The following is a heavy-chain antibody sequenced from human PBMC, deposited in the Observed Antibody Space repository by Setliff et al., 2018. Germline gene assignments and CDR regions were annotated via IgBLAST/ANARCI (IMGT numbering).Heavy chain of an antibody. CDR3: ARTNNYYDSRGYYYVIDY. CDR2: MNPNSGNT. CDR1: GYTFTSYD. Sequence: ASVKVSCKASGYTFTSYDINWVRQATGQGLEWMGWMNPNSGNTGYAQKFQGRVTMTRNTSISTAYMELSSLRSEDTAVYYCARTNNYYDSRGYYYVIDYWGQGTLVTVSS. V-gene: IGHV1-8*01. D-gene: IGHD3-22*01. J-gene: IGHJ4*02.